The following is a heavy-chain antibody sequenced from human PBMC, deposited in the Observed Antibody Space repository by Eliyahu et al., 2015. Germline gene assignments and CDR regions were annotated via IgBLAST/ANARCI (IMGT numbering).Heavy chain of an antibody. CDR2: ISYDGSSK. CDR1: SSYG. J-gene: IGHJ6*02. V-gene: IGHV3-30*18. D-gene: IGHD1-26*01. Sequence: SSYGMQWVRQAPGKGLDWVAVISYDGSSKYYADSIKGRFTISRDNSKNTLYLQMNSLRAEDTAVYYCGKNVVGARDDYGLDAWGQGTTVTVSS. CDR3: GKNVVGARDDYGLDA.